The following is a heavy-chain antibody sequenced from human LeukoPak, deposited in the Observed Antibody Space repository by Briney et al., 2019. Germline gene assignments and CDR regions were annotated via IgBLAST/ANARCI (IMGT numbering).Heavy chain of an antibody. J-gene: IGHJ6*04. CDR3: ASLLCYGDLIDHFGMDV. V-gene: IGHV1-24*01. Sequence: ASVKVSCKVSGHSLTELSMHWVRQAPGKGLEWMGGFDPESGETVYAQKFQARFTMTEGAPTDTVYMELSSLTSEDTAVYYCASLLCYGDLIDHFGMDVWGKGTTVIVSS. CDR2: FDPESGET. CDR1: GHSLTELS. D-gene: IGHD3-10*01.